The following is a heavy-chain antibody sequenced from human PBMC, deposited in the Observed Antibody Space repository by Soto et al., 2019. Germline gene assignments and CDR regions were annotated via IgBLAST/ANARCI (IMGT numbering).Heavy chain of an antibody. CDR3: ARMGPTRDGYNYQFNGMDV. J-gene: IGHJ6*02. CDR1: GYTFTSYG. V-gene: IGHV1-18*01. D-gene: IGHD5-12*01. Sequence: GASVKVSCKASGYTFTSYGISWVRQAPGQGLEWMGWISAYNGNTNYAQKLQGRVTMTTDTSTSTAYMELRSLRSDDTAVYYCARMGPTRDGYNYQFNGMDVWGQGTTVTVSS. CDR2: ISAYNGNT.